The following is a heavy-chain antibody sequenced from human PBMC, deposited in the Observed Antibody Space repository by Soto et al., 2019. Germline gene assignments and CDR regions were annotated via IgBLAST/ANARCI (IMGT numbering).Heavy chain of an antibody. Sequence: QVQLVQSGTEVKKPGSSVKVSCKASGGTFRSNAISWVRQAPGQGLEWMGGLIPIFGTTNYAQKFQGRVTITADESASTAYMELRSLRSDDTAVYYCARLPRFYYGSGYGMDVWGQGTTVTVSS. D-gene: IGHD3-10*01. V-gene: IGHV1-69*01. CDR2: LIPIFGTT. CDR1: GGTFRSNA. CDR3: ARLPRFYYGSGYGMDV. J-gene: IGHJ6*02.